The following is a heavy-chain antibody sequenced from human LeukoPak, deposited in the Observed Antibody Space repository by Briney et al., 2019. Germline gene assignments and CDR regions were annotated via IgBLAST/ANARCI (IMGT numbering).Heavy chain of an antibody. Sequence: GGSLRLSCAASGFTLSRYGMNWVRQAPGKGLVWVSRINSEGSSTTYADSVKGRFTISRDNAKNTLILQMNSLRAEDTAVYYCAKRDCSSTSCYAPFDYWGQGTLVTVSS. D-gene: IGHD2-2*01. V-gene: IGHV3-74*01. CDR2: INSEGSST. CDR3: AKRDCSSTSCYAPFDY. J-gene: IGHJ4*02. CDR1: GFTLSRYG.